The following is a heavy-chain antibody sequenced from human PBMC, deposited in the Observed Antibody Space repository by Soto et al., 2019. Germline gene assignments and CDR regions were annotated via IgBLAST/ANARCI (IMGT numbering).Heavy chain of an antibody. Sequence: PWESLKISCKGSGYSFTSYWIGWVRQMPGKGLEWMGIIYPGDSDTRYSPSFQGQVTISADKSISTAYLQWSSLKASDTAMYYCARHSRGVIFSEDDAFDIWGQGTMVTVSS. CDR3: ARHSRGVIFSEDDAFDI. CDR2: IYPGDSDT. V-gene: IGHV5-51*01. J-gene: IGHJ3*02. D-gene: IGHD2-21*01. CDR1: GYSFTSYW.